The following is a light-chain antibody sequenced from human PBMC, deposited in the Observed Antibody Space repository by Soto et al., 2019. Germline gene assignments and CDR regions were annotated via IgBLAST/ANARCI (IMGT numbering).Light chain of an antibody. V-gene: IGLV2-23*03. CDR1: SSDVGSYNL. CDR2: EGS. Sequence: QSVLTQPASVSGSPGQSITISCALTSSDVGSYNLVSWYQQHLVKAPKLMLYEGSKRPSGVSNRFAGSKSGNTASMTISGLPVEKEANYYCCLYVGSSTFTMVFGGGTKLTVL. CDR3: CLYVGSSTFTMV. J-gene: IGLJ2*01.